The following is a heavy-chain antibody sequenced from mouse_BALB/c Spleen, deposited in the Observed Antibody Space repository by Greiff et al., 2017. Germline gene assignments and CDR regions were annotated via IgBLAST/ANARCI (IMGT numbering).Heavy chain of an antibody. V-gene: IGHV5-9-3*01. Sequence: EVKLMESGGGLVKPGGSLKLSCAASGFTFSSYAMSWVRQTPEKRLEWVATISSGGSYTYYPDSVKGRFTISRDNAKNTLYLQMSSLRSEDTAMYYCARPVGFDYWGQGTTLTVSS. CDR2: ISSGGSYT. CDR1: GFTFSSYA. J-gene: IGHJ2*01. CDR3: ARPVGFDY.